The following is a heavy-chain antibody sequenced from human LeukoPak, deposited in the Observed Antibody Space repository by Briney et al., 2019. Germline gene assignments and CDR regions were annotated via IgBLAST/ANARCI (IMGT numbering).Heavy chain of an antibody. J-gene: IGHJ6*03. V-gene: IGHV3-48*04. D-gene: IGHD1-26*01. CDR2: VSRSGDTK. Sequence: GGSLRLSCAASRFTFSNYWMGWVRHAPGKGLEYISHVSRSGDTKHHADSVKGRFTISRDNAENLLFLQMNSLRVEDTAIYYCARSVGGYFYFYMDVWGKGTTVTISS. CDR3: ARSVGGYFYFYMDV. CDR1: RFTFSNYW.